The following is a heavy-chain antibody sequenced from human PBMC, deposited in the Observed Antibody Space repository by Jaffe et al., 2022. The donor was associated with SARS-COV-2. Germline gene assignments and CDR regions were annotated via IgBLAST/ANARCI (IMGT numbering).Heavy chain of an antibody. V-gene: IGHV3-23*04. CDR2: IGYTADKT. CDR1: GFTFSGYA. D-gene: IGHD4-4*01. J-gene: IGHJ4*02. Sequence: EVQLVESGGGLVQPGGSLRLSCAASGFTFSGYAMSWVRQAPGKGLEWVSTIGYTADKTWYTDSVKGRFIVSRDNSKNTLSLQMNSLRAEDTAIYYCVKVRDDYNIRFDYWGQGTLVTVSS. CDR3: VKVRDDYNIRFDY.